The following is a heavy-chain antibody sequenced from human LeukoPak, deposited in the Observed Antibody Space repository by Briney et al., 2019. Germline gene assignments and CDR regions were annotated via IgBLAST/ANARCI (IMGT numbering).Heavy chain of an antibody. CDR2: IYYSGST. CDR1: GGSISSSSYY. J-gene: IGHJ4*02. CDR3: ARHSSGVWDY. V-gene: IGHV4-39*01. D-gene: IGHD3-22*01. Sequence: SETLSLTCTVSGGSISSSSYYWGWIRQPPGTGLEWIGSIYYSGSTYYNPSLKSRVTISVDTSKNQFSLKLSSVTAADTAVYYCARHSSGVWDYWGQGTLVTVSS.